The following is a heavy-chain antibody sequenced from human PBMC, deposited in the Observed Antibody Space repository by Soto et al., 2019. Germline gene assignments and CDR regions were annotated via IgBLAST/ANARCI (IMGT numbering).Heavy chain of an antibody. CDR3: AQRFGDYGIARERANYFHP. J-gene: IGHJ5*02. D-gene: IGHD1-7*01. Sequence: QITLRASVPTLVRPTQTLTLTCTFSGFSLSTTGVGVGGMRQPPGKHLEWLVIIYRDADKRYRPSLKSSLTITKDTSKNEVILTMTNLDPVDTARYSCAQRFGDYGIARERANYFHPWGHATLVTVSS. CDR1: GFSLSTTGVG. V-gene: IGHV2-5*02. CDR2: IYRDADK.